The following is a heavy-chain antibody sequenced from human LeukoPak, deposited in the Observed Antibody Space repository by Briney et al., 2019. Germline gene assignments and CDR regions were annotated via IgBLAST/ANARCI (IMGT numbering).Heavy chain of an antibody. J-gene: IGHJ6*03. D-gene: IGHD2-2*01. CDR2: IYYSGST. CDR3: ARMGYCSSTSCFRDYYYYMDV. CDR1: GGSISSYY. Sequence: PSETLSLTCTVSGGSISSYYWSWIRQPPGKGLEWIGYIYYSGSTSYNPSLKSRVTISVDTSKNQFSLKLSSVTAADTAVYYCARMGYCSSTSCFRDYYYYMDVWGKGTTVTVSS. V-gene: IGHV4-59*08.